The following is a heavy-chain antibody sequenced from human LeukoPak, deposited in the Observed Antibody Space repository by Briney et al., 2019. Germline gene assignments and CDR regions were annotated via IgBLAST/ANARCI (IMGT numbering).Heavy chain of an antibody. CDR2: IYTSGST. D-gene: IGHD1-1*01. CDR3: AREGTDPYYYYGMDV. Sequence: SETLSLTCTVSGGSISSYYWSWIRQPAGKGLEWIGRIYTSGSTNYNPSLKSRVTMSVDTSKDQFSLKLSSVTAADTAVYYCAREGTDPYYYYGMDVWGQGTTVTVSS. J-gene: IGHJ6*02. V-gene: IGHV4-4*07. CDR1: GGSISSYY.